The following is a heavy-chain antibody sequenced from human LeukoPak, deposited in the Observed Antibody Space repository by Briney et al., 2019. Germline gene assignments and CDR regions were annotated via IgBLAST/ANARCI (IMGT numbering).Heavy chain of an antibody. Sequence: PGGSLRLSCAASGFTVSSNYMSWVRQAPGKGLEWVSVIYSGGSTYYADSVKGRFTISRDNSKNTLYLQMNSLRAEDTAVYYCARDRSYCSSTSCYYDYYYGMDVWGQGTTVTVSS. CDR2: IYSGGST. J-gene: IGHJ6*02. D-gene: IGHD2-2*01. CDR3: ARDRSYCSSTSCYYDYYYGMDV. CDR1: GFTVSSNY. V-gene: IGHV3-66*01.